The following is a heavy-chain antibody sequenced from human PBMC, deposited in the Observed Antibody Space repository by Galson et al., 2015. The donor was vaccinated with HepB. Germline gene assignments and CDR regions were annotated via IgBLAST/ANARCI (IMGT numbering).Heavy chain of an antibody. CDR3: ARGRYCIGASCYWIDAFDI. CDR2: IWYDGNNK. J-gene: IGHJ3*02. CDR1: GFTFSSYG. V-gene: IGHV3-33*01. Sequence: SLRLSCAASGFTFSSYGMHWVRQAPGKGLEWVAVIWYDGNNKYYTDSVKGRFTISRDNSKNTLYLQLNSLRAEDTAVYYCARGRYCIGASCYWIDAFDIWGQGKMVTVSS. D-gene: IGHD2-2*01.